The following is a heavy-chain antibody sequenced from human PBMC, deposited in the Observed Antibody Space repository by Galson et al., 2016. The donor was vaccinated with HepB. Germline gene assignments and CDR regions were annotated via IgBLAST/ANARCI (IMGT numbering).Heavy chain of an antibody. D-gene: IGHD5-18*01. V-gene: IGHV4-31*03. CDR1: GGSISSGGYY. CDR2: IHYSGST. J-gene: IGHJ4*02. Sequence: TLSLTCTVSGGSISSGGYYWSWIRQHPGKGLEWIGYIHYSGSTYYNPSLESRVSISVDTSKNQFSLKRSSVTAADTAVYYCARDKNERGYSYGHFDYWGQGALVTVSS. CDR3: ARDKNERGYSYGHFDY.